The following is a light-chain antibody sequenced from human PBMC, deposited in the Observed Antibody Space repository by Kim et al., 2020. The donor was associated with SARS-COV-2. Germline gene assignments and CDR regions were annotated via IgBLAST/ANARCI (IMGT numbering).Light chain of an antibody. CDR3: CSYAGMYTHVV. V-gene: IGLV2-11*01. Sequence: QSALTQPRSVSGSPGQPVTISCTGTSSDVGAYNYVSWYQLNPGKAPKLMIYDVSERPSGVPDRFSGSKSGNTASLTTSGLQAEDEADYYCCSYAGMYTHVVFGGGTQLTVL. J-gene: IGLJ2*01. CDR1: SSDVGAYNY. CDR2: DVS.